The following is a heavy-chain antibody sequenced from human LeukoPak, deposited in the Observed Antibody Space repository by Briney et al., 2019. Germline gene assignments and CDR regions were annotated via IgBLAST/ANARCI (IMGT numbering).Heavy chain of an antibody. Sequence: GSLRLSCAASGFTFSSYAMHWVRQAPGKGLEWVAVISYDGSNKYCADSVKGRITISRDDSKNTLYLQMNSLRPEDTAVYYCARDGYSGYATRGYFDYWGQGTLVTVSS. CDR1: GFTFSSYA. CDR3: ARDGYSGYATRGYFDY. V-gene: IGHV3-30*04. D-gene: IGHD5-12*01. J-gene: IGHJ4*02. CDR2: ISYDGSNK.